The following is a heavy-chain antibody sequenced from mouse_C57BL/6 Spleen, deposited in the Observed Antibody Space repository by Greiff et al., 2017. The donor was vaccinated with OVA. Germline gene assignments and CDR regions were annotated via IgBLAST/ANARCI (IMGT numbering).Heavy chain of an antibody. CDR3: ARSGYYGNYLYYFDY. Sequence: VQLQQPGAELVKPGASVKMSCKASGYTFTSYWITWVKQRPGQGLEWIGDIYPGSGSTNYNEKFKSKATLTVDTSSSTAYMQLSSLTSEDSAVYYCARSGYYGNYLYYFDYWGQGTTLTVSS. V-gene: IGHV1-55*01. D-gene: IGHD2-1*01. J-gene: IGHJ2*01. CDR2: IYPGSGST. CDR1: GYTFTSYW.